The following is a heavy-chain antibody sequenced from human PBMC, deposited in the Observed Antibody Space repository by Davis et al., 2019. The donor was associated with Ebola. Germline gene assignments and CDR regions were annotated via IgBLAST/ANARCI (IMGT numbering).Heavy chain of an antibody. Sequence: GGSLRLSCAASGFTFSSYWMDWVRQAPGKGLEWVATIKPDGSEKYYVDSVKGRFTISRDNAKNSLYLQMNSLRAEDTAVYYCAKDRDCGGGSCIFDFWGQGSLVTVSS. D-gene: IGHD2-15*01. CDR3: AKDRDCGGGSCIFDF. CDR1: GFTFSSYW. CDR2: IKPDGSEK. V-gene: IGHV3-7*03. J-gene: IGHJ4*02.